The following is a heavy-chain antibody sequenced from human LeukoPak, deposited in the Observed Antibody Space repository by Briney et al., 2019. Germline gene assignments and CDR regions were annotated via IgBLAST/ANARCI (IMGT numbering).Heavy chain of an antibody. D-gene: IGHD3-16*01. V-gene: IGHV4-30-2*01. J-gene: IGHJ3*02. CDR3: ARVIGGVLAFDI. CDR2: IYHSGST. CDR1: GGSISSGGYS. Sequence: SQTLSLTCAVSGGSISSGGYSWSWLRQPPGKGLEWIGYIYHSGSTYYNPSLKSRVTISVDRSKNQFSLKLSSVTAADTAVYYCARVIGGVLAFDIWGQGTMVTVSS.